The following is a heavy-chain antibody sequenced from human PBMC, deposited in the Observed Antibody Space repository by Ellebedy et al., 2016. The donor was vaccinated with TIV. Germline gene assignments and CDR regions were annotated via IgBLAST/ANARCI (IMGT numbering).Heavy chain of an antibody. Sequence: GGSLRLSCAASGFTVSSDYISWVRQAPGKGLEWVSVIYSGGSTYYADSVKGRFTISRDNSKNTVYLQMNSLRDEDTAVYYCARVSNHWLSFDYWGQGTLVTVSS. V-gene: IGHV3-66*01. CDR1: GFTVSSDY. CDR2: IYSGGST. J-gene: IGHJ4*02. CDR3: ARVSNHWLSFDY. D-gene: IGHD1-14*01.